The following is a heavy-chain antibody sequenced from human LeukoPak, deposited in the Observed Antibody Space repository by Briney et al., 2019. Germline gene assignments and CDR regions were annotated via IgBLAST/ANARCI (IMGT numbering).Heavy chain of an antibody. V-gene: IGHV3-33*06. Sequence: PGGSLRLSCAASGFTFSSYGMHWVRQAPGKGLEWMGVIWYDGSNKYYADSVKGRFTISRDNSKNTLYLQMNSLRAEDTAVYYCAKGSYSSSWPDAFDIWGQGTMVTVSS. CDR1: GFTFSSYG. J-gene: IGHJ3*02. CDR3: AKGSYSSSWPDAFDI. CDR2: IWYDGSNK. D-gene: IGHD6-13*01.